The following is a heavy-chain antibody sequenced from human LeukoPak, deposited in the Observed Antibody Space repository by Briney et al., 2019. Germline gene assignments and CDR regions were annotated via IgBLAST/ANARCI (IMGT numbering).Heavy chain of an antibody. CDR3: AKGQITTVDY. V-gene: IGHV3-23*01. CDR2: ISGSGGST. Sequence: GGSLRLSCAASGYTFSSYAMSWVRQAPGKGLEWVSAISGSGGSTYYADSVKGRFTISRDNSKNTLYLQNDSLRAKDTSVYYCAKGQITTVDYWGQGTLVTFSS. D-gene: IGHD3-22*01. CDR1: GYTFSSYA. J-gene: IGHJ4*02.